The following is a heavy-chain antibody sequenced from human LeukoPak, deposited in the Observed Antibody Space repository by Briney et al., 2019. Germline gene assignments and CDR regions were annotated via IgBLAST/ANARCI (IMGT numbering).Heavy chain of an antibody. J-gene: IGHJ3*02. D-gene: IGHD6-19*01. CDR2: INSDGSST. V-gene: IGHV3-74*01. CDR3: ARAIWLWDAFDI. CDR1: GFTFSSYW. Sequence: PGGSLRLSCAASGFTFSSYWMHWVRQAPGKGPVWVSRINSDGSSTSYADSVKGRFTISRDNAKNTLYLQMNSLRAEDTAVYYCARAIWLWDAFDIWGQGTMVTVSS.